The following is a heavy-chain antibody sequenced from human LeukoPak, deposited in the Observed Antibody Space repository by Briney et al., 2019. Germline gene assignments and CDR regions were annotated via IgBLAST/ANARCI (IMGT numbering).Heavy chain of an antibody. D-gene: IGHD3-10*01. J-gene: IGHJ4*02. CDR2: IKQDGSEK. Sequence: GGSLRLSCAASGFTFSSYWMSWVRQAPGKGLEWVANIKQDGSEKYYVDPVKGRFTIFRDNAKNSVYPQMNSLRAEDPAVYYCARDRGSGSYWEGFDYWGQGTLVTVSS. CDR1: GFTFSSYW. V-gene: IGHV3-7*01. CDR3: ARDRGSGSYWEGFDY.